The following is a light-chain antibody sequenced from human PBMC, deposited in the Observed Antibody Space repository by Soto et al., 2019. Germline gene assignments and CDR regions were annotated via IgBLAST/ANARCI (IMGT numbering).Light chain of an antibody. CDR1: SSDVGTYNL. J-gene: IGLJ1*01. CDR2: QGT. Sequence: QSVLTQPASVSGSPGQSITISCTGTSSDVGTYNLVSWYQQHPGKDPKLMIYQGTKRPSGVSNRFSGSKSGNTASLTISDLQAEDEADYYCCSYAADRIYVFGSGTKVTVL. V-gene: IGLV2-23*01. CDR3: CSYAADRIYV.